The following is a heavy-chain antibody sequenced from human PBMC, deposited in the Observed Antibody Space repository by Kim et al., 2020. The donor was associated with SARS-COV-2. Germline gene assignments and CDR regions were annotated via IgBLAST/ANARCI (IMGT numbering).Heavy chain of an antibody. V-gene: IGHV3-43*02. CDR3: AKDYIAARHLGENWFDP. CDR2: ISGDGGST. J-gene: IGHJ5*02. Sequence: GGSLRLSCAASGFTFDDYAMHWVRQAPGKGLEWVSLISGDGGSTYYADSVKGRFTISRDNSKNSLYLQMNSLRTEDTALYYCAKDYIAARHLGENWFDPWGQGTLVTVSS. D-gene: IGHD6-6*01. CDR1: GFTFDDYA.